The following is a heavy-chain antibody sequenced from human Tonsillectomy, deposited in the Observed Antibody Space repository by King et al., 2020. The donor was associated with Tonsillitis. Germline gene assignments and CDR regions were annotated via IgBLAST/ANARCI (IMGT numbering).Heavy chain of an antibody. J-gene: IGHJ4*02. CDR3: ARDRSNSDSSGYPY. CDR2: ISPYDGKT. D-gene: IGHD3-22*01. V-gene: IGHV1-18*01. Sequence: QLVQSGAEMKKPGASVKISCKPSGYTFRNYGLGWGRQAPGQGLEWMGWISPYDGKTKNVQKVQGKVIMTTDTSTSTAYMELRSLRSDDTAVYYCARDRSNSDSSGYPYWGQGTLVTVSA. CDR1: GYTFRNYG.